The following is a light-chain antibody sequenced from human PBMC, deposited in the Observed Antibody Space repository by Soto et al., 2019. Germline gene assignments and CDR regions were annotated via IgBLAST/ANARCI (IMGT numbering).Light chain of an antibody. CDR3: HQYSSYSWT. J-gene: IGKJ1*01. CDR1: QGIRND. CDR2: AAS. Sequence: AIQMTQSPSSLSASLGDRFAISCRASQGIRNDLGWYQQKPGKAPKLLIYAASSLQSGVPSRFSGSGSGTDFTLTISSLQPDDFATYYCHQYSSYSWTFGQGTKVDI. V-gene: IGKV1-6*01.